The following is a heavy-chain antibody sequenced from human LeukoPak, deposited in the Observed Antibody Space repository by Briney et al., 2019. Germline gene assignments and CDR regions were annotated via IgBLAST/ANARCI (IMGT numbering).Heavy chain of an antibody. Sequence: GASVKVSCKASGGTFNSYTISWVRQAPGQGLEWMGRVIPILGIANYAQKFQGRVTITADKSTSTAYMELSSLRSEDTAVYYCASRDIVVVVAAMNTFNIWGQGTMVTVSS. CDR2: VIPILGIA. J-gene: IGHJ3*02. CDR1: GGTFNSYT. CDR3: ASRDIVVVVAAMNTFNI. V-gene: IGHV1-69*02. D-gene: IGHD2-15*01.